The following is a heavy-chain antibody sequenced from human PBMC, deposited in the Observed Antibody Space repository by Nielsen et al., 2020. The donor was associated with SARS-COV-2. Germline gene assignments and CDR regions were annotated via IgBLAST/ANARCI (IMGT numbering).Heavy chain of an antibody. CDR2: INPNSGGT. D-gene: IGHD3-22*01. J-gene: IGHJ4*02. CDR3: ARGIPYYYDSSGYYYFDY. V-gene: IGHV1-2*06. Sequence: ASVKVSCKASGYTFTGYYMHWVRQAPGQGLEWMGRINPNSGGTNYAQKFQGRVTITADESTSTAYMELSSLRSEDTAVYYCARGIPYYYDSSGYYYFDYWGQGTLVTVSS. CDR1: GYTFTGYY.